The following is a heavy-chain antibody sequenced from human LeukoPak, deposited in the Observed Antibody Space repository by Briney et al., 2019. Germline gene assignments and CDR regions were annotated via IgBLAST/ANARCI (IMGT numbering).Heavy chain of an antibody. CDR2: ISSSGSTI. V-gene: IGHV3-11*04. CDR3: VRLGYDFWSAPTGYFDY. J-gene: IGHJ4*01. Sequence: GGSLRLSCAASGFTFSGYYMSWIRQAPGKGLEWVSYISSSGSTIYYADSVQGRFTISRDNAKNTLYLQMNSLIAEETAVYYCVRLGYDFWSAPTGYFDYWGQGTLVTVSS. D-gene: IGHD3-3*01. CDR1: GFTFSGYY.